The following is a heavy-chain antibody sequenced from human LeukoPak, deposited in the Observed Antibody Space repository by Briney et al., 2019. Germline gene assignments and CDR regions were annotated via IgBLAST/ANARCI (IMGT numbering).Heavy chain of an antibody. Sequence: SVKVSCKASGFTFTSSAMQWVRQARGQRLEWIGWIVVGSGNTNYAQKFQERVTITRDMSTSTAYMELSSLRSEDTAVYYCAADGGDSDPNYYCYGMDVWGQGTTVTVSS. CDR2: IVVGSGNT. V-gene: IGHV1-58*02. J-gene: IGHJ6*02. D-gene: IGHD2-21*02. CDR3: AADGGDSDPNYYCYGMDV. CDR1: GFTFTSSA.